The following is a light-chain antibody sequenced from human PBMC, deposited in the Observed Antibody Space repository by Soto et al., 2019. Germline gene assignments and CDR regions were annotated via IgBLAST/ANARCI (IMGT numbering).Light chain of an antibody. CDR2: AAX. Sequence: DIQMTQSPSTLSASVGDRVAITCRASQSISSYLNWYXQXXXXXPXXXIXAAXILQSGVPSRFSGSGSGTDFTLTISSLQPEDFATYYCQQSYSTPTWTFGQGTKV. CDR3: QQSYSTPTWT. V-gene: IGKV1-39*01. CDR1: QSISSY. J-gene: IGKJ1*01.